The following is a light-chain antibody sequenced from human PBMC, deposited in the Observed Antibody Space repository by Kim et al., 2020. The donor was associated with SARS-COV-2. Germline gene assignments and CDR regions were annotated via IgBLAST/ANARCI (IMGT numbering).Light chain of an antibody. CDR1: NIRTKS. J-gene: IGLJ3*02. CDR2: YDN. Sequence: SYELTQPPSVSVAPAKTASIACGGSNIRTKSVHWYQQRPGQAPVVVIYYDNNRPSGIPERFSGSNSGNTATLTISRVEAGDEADYYCQVWDPTGDHWVFGGGTQLTVL. CDR3: QVWDPTGDHWV. V-gene: IGLV3-21*04.